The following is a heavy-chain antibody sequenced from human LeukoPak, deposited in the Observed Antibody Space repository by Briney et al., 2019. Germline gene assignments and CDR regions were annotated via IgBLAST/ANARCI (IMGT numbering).Heavy chain of an antibody. J-gene: IGHJ2*01. Sequence: PGGSLRLSCAASGFTSSDYYMSWIRQAPGKGLEWVSYISNSDNTIYYADSVKGRFTISRDNAKNSMSLQMNSLRVEDTAIYYCARVRGYSGSGTFWYFDLWGRGTLVTVSS. CDR3: ARVRGYSGSGTFWYFDL. CDR2: ISNSDNTI. V-gene: IGHV3-11*01. CDR1: GFTSSDYY. D-gene: IGHD3-10*01.